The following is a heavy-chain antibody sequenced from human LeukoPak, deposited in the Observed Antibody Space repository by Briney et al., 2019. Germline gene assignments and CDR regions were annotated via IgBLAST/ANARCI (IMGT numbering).Heavy chain of an antibody. CDR2: ISSSSSYI. Sequence: GGSLRLSCAASGFTFSSYSMNWVRQAPGKGLEWVSSISSSSSYIYCADSVKGRFTISRDNAKNSLYLQMNSLRAEDTAVYYCARDHAHSNGFDYWGQGTLVTVSS. CDR1: GFTFSSYS. V-gene: IGHV3-21*01. J-gene: IGHJ4*02. D-gene: IGHD6-25*01. CDR3: ARDHAHSNGFDY.